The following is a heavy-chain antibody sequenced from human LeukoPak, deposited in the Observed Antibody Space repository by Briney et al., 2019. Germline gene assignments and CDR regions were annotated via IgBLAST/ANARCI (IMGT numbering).Heavy chain of an antibody. D-gene: IGHD5-12*01. CDR3: AKVDIVATIGAFDI. Sequence: PGRSLRLSCAASGFTFDDYAMHWVRQAPGKGLEWVSGISWNGGSIGYADSVKGRFTISRDNAKNSLYLQMNSLRAEDTALYYCAKVDIVATIGAFDIWGQGTMVTVSS. CDR1: GFTFDDYA. V-gene: IGHV3-9*01. CDR2: ISWNGGSI. J-gene: IGHJ3*02.